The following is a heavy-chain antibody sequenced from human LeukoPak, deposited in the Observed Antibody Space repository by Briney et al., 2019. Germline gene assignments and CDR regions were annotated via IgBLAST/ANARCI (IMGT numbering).Heavy chain of an antibody. CDR1: GFTFSSYG. CDR2: IWYDGSNK. D-gene: IGHD6-13*01. Sequence: GGSLRLSCAASGFTFSSYGMHWVRQAPGNGLEWVAVIWYDGSNKYYADSVKGRFTISRDNSKNTLYLQMNSLRAEDTAVYYCARDRYSSSWYQDYWGQGTLVTVSS. CDR3: ARDRYSSSWYQDY. V-gene: IGHV3-33*01. J-gene: IGHJ4*02.